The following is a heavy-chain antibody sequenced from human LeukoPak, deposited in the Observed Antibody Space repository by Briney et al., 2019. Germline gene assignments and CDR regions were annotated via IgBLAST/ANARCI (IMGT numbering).Heavy chain of an antibody. CDR2: INHSGST. D-gene: IGHD6-13*01. V-gene: IGHV4-34*01. Sequence: SETLSLTCGVYGGSFSGYFWSWIRQPPGKGLEWIGEINHSGSTNYNPSLKSRVAISVDTSKNQFSLKLSSVTAADTAVYYCARGEMAAAGQTNNWFDPWGQGTLVTVSS. J-gene: IGHJ5*02. CDR1: GGSFSGYF. CDR3: ARGEMAAAGQTNNWFDP.